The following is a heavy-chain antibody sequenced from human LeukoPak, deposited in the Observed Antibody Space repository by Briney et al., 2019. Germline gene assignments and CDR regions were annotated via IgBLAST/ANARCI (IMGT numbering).Heavy chain of an antibody. V-gene: IGHV1-69*05. CDR3: ARDSGYDPNHYYYYYMDV. Sequence: ASVKVSCKASGGTFSSYAISWVRQAPGQGLEWMGGIIPIFGTANYAQKFQGRVTITTDESTSTAYIELSSLRSEDTAVYYCARDSGYDPNHYYYYYMDVWGKGTTVTVSS. CDR1: GGTFSSYA. J-gene: IGHJ6*03. CDR2: IIPIFGTA. D-gene: IGHD5-12*01.